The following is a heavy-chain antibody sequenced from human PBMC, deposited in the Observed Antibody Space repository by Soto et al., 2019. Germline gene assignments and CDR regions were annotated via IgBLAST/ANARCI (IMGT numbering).Heavy chain of an antibody. CDR2: ISAYNGNT. J-gene: IGHJ6*02. CDR3: ARDRGLSRFTYYYYYGMHV. D-gene: IGHD3-10*01. V-gene: IGHV1-18*01. CDR1: GYTFGIYA. Sequence: QPQLVQSGAEIQKPGASVKVSCKASGYTFGIYAINWVRQAPGQGLAWMGWISAYNGNTNYAQKIQGRLIMTTDTSTNTAYMDLRNLRSDDTAVYYCARDRGLSRFTYYYYYGMHVWGQGTTLTVSS.